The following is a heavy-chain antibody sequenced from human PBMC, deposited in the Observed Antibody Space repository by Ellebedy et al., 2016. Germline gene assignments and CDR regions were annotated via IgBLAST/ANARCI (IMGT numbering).Heavy chain of an antibody. CDR2: IKQDGSQK. CDR1: GSTFSTFW. V-gene: IGHV3-7*03. D-gene: IGHD2-21*01. Sequence: GGSLRLSCAASGSTFSTFWMTWFRQAPGKGLEWVASIKQDGSQKDYVDSVKGRFTISRDNARNSLYPQMNSLRAEDTAMYYCAKGSGWLCDYWGQGILVTVSS. J-gene: IGHJ4*02. CDR3: AKGSGWLCDY.